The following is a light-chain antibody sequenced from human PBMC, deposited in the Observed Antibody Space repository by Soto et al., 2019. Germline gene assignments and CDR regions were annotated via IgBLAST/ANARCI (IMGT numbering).Light chain of an antibody. CDR3: QNYLENPGA. J-gene: IGKJ3*01. CDR1: QSVFYSSNNKNY. V-gene: IGKV4-1*01. CDR2: WAS. Sequence: DLVMTQSPDSVAVSLGERATINCKSSQSVFYSSNNKNYLAWYQKKPGQPPKLLIYWASTRASGVPGRFSGSGSGTDFTLTIYSLQAEDGAVYYCQNYLENPGAFGPGTKVDIK.